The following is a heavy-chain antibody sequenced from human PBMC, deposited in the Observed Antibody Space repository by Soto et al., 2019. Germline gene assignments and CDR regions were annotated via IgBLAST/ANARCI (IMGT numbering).Heavy chain of an antibody. J-gene: IGHJ4*02. V-gene: IGHV3-33*01. CDR1: GFTFSRYG. Sequence: QVQLVESGGGVVQPGRSLRLSCAASGFTFSRYGMHWVRQAPGKGLEWVAVIWYDGSNKYYADSVKGRFTISRDNSKNTLYLQMNSLRAEDTAVYYCARDRGIAVAGTFDYWGQGTLVTVSS. CDR3: ARDRGIAVAGTFDY. CDR2: IWYDGSNK. D-gene: IGHD6-19*01.